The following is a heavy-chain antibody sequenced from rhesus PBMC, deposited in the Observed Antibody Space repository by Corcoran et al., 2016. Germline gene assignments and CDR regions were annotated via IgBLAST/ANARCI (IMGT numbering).Heavy chain of an antibody. CDR1: GGSISSNY. V-gene: IGHV4-160*01. Sequence: QVQLQESGPGVVKSSETLSLTCAVSGGSISSNYWSWIRQAPGKGLEWIGYIYGSGSSTNYNPSLKRRVTISTDTSKNQCSLKLSSVTAADTAVYYCARDPTWNNFDYWGQGVLVTVSS. CDR2: IYGSGSST. CDR3: ARDPTWNNFDY. D-gene: IGHD1-38*01. J-gene: IGHJ4*01.